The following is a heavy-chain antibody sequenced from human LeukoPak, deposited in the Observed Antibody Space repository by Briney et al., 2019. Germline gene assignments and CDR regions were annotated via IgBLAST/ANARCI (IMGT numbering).Heavy chain of an antibody. CDR1: GGSISSYY. CDR3: ARDREDIVVVPAAKGGYYYYYMDV. Sequence: SETLSLTCTVSGGSISSYYWSWIRQPPGKGLEWIGYIYYSGSTNYNPSLKSRVTISVDTSKNQFSLKLSSVTAADTAVYYCARDREDIVVVPAAKGGYYYYYMDVWGKGTTVTVSS. V-gene: IGHV4-59*01. CDR2: IYYSGST. J-gene: IGHJ6*03. D-gene: IGHD2-2*01.